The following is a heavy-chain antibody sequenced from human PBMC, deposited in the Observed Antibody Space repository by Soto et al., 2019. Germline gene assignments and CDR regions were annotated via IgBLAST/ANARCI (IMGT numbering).Heavy chain of an antibody. Sequence: QVQLVQSGVEVKKPGASFKVSCKTSGYTFTSFGVSWVRQAPGQGLEWMGWISGYNGKTKYAQTLQGRVTMTADTSTSTVYMELRGLRSADTAVYFCARDKMIYDFGLGTYDYWGQGTTVTV. CDR2: ISGYNGKT. D-gene: IGHD3-16*01. CDR3: ARDKMIYDFGLGTYDY. V-gene: IGHV1-18*04. CDR1: GYTFTSFG. J-gene: IGHJ4*02.